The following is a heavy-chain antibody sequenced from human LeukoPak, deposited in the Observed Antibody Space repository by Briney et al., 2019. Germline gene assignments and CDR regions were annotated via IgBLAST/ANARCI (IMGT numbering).Heavy chain of an antibody. CDR2: ISSSSTSI. J-gene: IGHJ4*02. Sequence: GGSLRLSCAAAGFTFSIYSMNWVRQPPGKGLEWVSYISSSSTSIYYADSVKRRFTISRDNAKNSLYLQMNSLRDDDTAVYYCASSDDYGGNRFDYWGQGTLVTVSS. CDR1: GFTFSIYS. CDR3: ASSDDYGGNRFDY. D-gene: IGHD4-23*01. V-gene: IGHV3-48*02.